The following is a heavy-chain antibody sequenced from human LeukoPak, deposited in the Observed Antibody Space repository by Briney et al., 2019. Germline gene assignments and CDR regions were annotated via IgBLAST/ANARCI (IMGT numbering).Heavy chain of an antibody. CDR1: GYTFTSYG. Sequence: ASVKVSCKASGYTFTSYGISWVRQAPGQGLEWMGWISAYNGNTNYAQKLQGRVTMTTDTSTSTAYMELRSLRSDDTAVYYCARDRGDYGSGSYYIGDAFDIWGQGTMVTVSS. D-gene: IGHD3-10*01. J-gene: IGHJ3*02. CDR2: ISAYNGNT. CDR3: ARDRGDYGSGSYYIGDAFDI. V-gene: IGHV1-18*01.